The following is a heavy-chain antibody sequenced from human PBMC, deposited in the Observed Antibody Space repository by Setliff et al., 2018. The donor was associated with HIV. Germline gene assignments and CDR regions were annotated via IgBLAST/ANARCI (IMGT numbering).Heavy chain of an antibody. CDR2: INPNSGGT. Sequence: ASVKVSCKASGYTFTAYYIHWVRQAPGQGLEWMGWINPNSGGTNSAQKFQGRVTMTRDTSISTAYLELSRLRSDDTAVYYCARVESGSDYWGQGTLVTVSS. D-gene: IGHD5-12*01. CDR3: ARVESGSDY. CDR1: GYTFTAYY. V-gene: IGHV1-2*02. J-gene: IGHJ4*02.